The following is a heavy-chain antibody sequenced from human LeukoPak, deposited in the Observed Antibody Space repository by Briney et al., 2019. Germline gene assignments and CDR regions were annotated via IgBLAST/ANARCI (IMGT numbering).Heavy chain of an antibody. D-gene: IGHD2-2*01. V-gene: IGHV3-23*01. CDR1: GFTFSSYA. J-gene: IGHJ4*02. CDR2: ISGSGGST. Sequence: GGSLRLSCAASGFTFSSYAMSWVRQAPGKGLEWVSAISGSGGSTYYADSVKGRFTISRDNSKNTLYLQMNSLRAEDTAVHYCAKERVYISSTSCFDYWGQGTLVAVSS. CDR3: AKERVYISSTSCFDY.